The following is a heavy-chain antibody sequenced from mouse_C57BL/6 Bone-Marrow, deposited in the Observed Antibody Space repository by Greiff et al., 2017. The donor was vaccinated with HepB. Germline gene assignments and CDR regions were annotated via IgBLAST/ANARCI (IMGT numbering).Heavy chain of an antibody. CDR3: ARSDDSVPFYAMDY. CDR1: GYTFTDYN. J-gene: IGHJ4*01. D-gene: IGHD2-4*01. V-gene: IGHV1-18*01. Sequence: EVQLQQSGPELVKPGASVKIPCKASGYTFTDYNMDWVKQSHGKSLEWIGDINPNNGGTIYNQKFKGKATLTVDKSSSTAYMELRSLTSEDTAVYYCARSDDSVPFYAMDYWGQGTSVTVSS. CDR2: INPNNGGT.